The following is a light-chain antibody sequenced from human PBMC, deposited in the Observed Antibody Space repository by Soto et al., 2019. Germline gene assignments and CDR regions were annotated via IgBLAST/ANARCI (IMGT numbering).Light chain of an antibody. CDR1: SSNIGAGYD. J-gene: IGLJ3*02. CDR2: TND. CDR3: ATWDDNLNGPV. Sequence: QSVLTQPPSVSGAPGQRVTISCTGSSSNIGAGYDVHWYQQLPGTAPKVLINTNDQRPSGVPDRFSGSKSGTSASLAISGLQSDDEADYYCATWDDNLNGPVFGGGTKLTVL. V-gene: IGLV1-40*01.